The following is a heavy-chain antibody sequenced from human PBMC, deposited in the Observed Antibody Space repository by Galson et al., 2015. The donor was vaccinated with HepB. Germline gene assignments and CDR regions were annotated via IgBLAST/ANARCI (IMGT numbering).Heavy chain of an antibody. Sequence: ETLSLTCTVSGGSISSGGYYWSWIRQHPGKGLEWIGYIYYSGSTYYNPSLKSRVTISVDTSKNQFSLKLSSVTAADTAVYYCARVSYDFSLDYWGQGTLVTVSS. V-gene: IGHV4-31*03. D-gene: IGHD3-3*01. CDR2: IYYSGST. J-gene: IGHJ4*02. CDR1: GGSISSGGYY. CDR3: ARVSYDFSLDY.